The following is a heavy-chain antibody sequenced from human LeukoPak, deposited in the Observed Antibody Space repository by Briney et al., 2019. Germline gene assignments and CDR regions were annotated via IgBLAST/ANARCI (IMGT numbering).Heavy chain of an antibody. CDR3: ANRGF. CDR2: IYRNGNT. J-gene: IGHJ4*02. V-gene: IGHV3-53*01. CDR1: GFTVSSDV. Sequence: GGSLRLSCAASGFTVSSDVMIWVRQAPGKGLEWVSTIYRNGNTNYDDYAEGRFTITTDTTKNKPHLQMNSRRAEDTAVYYCANRGFWGQGALVTVSS.